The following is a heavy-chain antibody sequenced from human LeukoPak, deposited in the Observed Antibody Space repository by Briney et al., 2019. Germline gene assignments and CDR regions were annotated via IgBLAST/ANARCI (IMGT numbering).Heavy chain of an antibody. CDR3: AKGPRFEYYYDSSGYFVSHNWYFDL. CDR1: GFTFSSYG. V-gene: IGHV3-30*18. Sequence: GRSLRLSCAASGFTFSSYGMHWVRQAPGKGLEWVAVISYDGSNKYYADSVKGRFTISRDNAKNSLYLQMNSLRAEDTALYYCAKGPRFEYYYDSSGYFVSHNWYFDLWGRGTLVTVSS. J-gene: IGHJ2*01. CDR2: ISYDGSNK. D-gene: IGHD3-22*01.